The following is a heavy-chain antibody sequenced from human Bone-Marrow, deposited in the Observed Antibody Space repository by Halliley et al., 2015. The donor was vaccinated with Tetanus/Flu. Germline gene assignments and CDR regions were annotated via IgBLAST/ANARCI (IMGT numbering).Heavy chain of an antibody. CDR3: TRERELYFDY. J-gene: IGHJ4*02. V-gene: IGHV3-21*01. D-gene: IGHD1-7*01. CDR2: ISGTSSYI. Sequence: GLEWVSSISGTSSYIYSADSVKGRFTISRDNAKNSLFLQMDSLRAEDTAVYYCTRERELYFDYWGQGSLVTVSS.